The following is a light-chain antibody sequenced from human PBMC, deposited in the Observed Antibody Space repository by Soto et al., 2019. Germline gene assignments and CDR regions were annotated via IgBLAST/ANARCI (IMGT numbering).Light chain of an antibody. CDR1: SSDVGGYNY. CDR2: DVS. CDR3: CSYAGSYTYV. J-gene: IGLJ1*01. Sequence: QSVLTQHRSVSGSPGQSVTISCTGTSSDVGGYNYVSWYQQHPGKAPKLMIYDVSKRPSGVPDRFSGSKSGNTASLTISGLQAEDEADYYCCSYAGSYTYVFGTG. V-gene: IGLV2-11*01.